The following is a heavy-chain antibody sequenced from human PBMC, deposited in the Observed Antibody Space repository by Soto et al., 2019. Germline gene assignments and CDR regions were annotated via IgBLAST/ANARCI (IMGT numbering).Heavy chain of an antibody. J-gene: IGHJ6*02. CDR3: AKEAYSYGHYYYYGMDV. D-gene: IGHD5-18*01. V-gene: IGHV3-30*18. CDR2: ISYDGSNK. CDR1: GFTFSSSD. Sequence: GGSLRLSCAASGFTFSSSDMHWVRQAPGKELEWVAVISYDGSNKYYADSVKGRFTISRDNSKNTLYLQMNSLRAEDTAVYYCAKEAYSYGHYYYYGMDVWGQGTTVTVSS.